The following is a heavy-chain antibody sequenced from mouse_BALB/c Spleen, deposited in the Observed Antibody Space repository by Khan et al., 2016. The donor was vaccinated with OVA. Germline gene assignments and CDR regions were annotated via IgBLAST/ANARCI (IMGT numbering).Heavy chain of an antibody. V-gene: IGHV9-2-1*01. CDR2: INTETGAA. CDR1: GYIFTDYA. J-gene: IGHJ3*01. Sequence: QIQLVQSGPQLKKPGETVKISCRASGYIFTDYAMHWVRQAPGKVLRWMGWINTETGAATYADDFKGRFAFSLETSATTAYLQINNLKNEDTATYFCAGRFIYWGQGTLVTVSA. CDR3: AGRFIY. D-gene: IGHD1-1*01.